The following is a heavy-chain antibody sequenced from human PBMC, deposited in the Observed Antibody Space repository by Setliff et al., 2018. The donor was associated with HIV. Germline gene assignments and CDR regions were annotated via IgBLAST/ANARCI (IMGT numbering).Heavy chain of an antibody. V-gene: IGHV4-34*01. CDR3: ARLPRGVDNSDY. CDR1: GGSLSGHF. Sequence: PSETLSLTCAVYGGSLSGHFWSWIRQPPGKGLEWIGEINRSGSTNYNSSLKSRVTMSVDTSKKQFSLRLSSVTAADTAVYYCARLPRGVDNSDYWGQGTLVTVSS. J-gene: IGHJ4*02. CDR2: INRSGST. D-gene: IGHD3-10*01.